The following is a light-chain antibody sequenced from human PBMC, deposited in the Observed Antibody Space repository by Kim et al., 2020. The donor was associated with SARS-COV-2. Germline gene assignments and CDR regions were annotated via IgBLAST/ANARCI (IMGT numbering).Light chain of an antibody. CDR1: SSDVGAYNY. J-gene: IGLJ3*02. Sequence: GTAITISCTGTSSDVGAYNYVSWYQQHPGKAPKLMIFDVSERPAGVSNRFSGSKSGNTASLTTSGLQAEDEADYYCSSYTTIRTWVFGGGTQLTVL. CDR2: DVS. V-gene: IGLV2-14*03. CDR3: SSYTTIRTWV.